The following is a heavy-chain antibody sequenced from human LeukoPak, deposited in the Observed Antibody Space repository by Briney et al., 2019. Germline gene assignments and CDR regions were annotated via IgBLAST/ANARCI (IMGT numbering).Heavy chain of an antibody. CDR3: AKDSDYYDSSGLYYYYMDV. Sequence: GGSLRLSCAASGFTFSSYGMHWVRQAPGKGLEWVAFIRYDGSNKYYADSVKGRFTISRDNSKNTLYLQMNSLRAEDTAVYYCAKDSDYYDSSGLYYYYMDVWGKGTTVTVSS. V-gene: IGHV3-30*02. D-gene: IGHD3-22*01. CDR1: GFTFSSYG. CDR2: IRYDGSNK. J-gene: IGHJ6*03.